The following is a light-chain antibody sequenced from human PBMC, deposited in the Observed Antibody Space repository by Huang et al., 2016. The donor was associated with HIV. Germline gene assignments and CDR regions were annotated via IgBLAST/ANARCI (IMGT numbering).Light chain of an antibody. J-gene: IGKJ2*02. CDR2: FGS. Sequence: DIVMTQSPLSLAVTPGEPASISCRSSQSLLDSNGYSYLDWYLQKPGQSPQLLIYFGSNRSSGVPDRFRGSGSGSGTDFTLKISRVEAEDVGVYYCMQGLQCLPCTFGQGTKLEIK. CDR1: QSLLDSNGYSY. CDR3: MQGLQCLPCT. V-gene: IGKV2-28*01.